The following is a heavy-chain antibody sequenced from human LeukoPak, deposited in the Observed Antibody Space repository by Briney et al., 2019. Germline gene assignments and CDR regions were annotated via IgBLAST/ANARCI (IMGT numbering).Heavy chain of an antibody. V-gene: IGHV4-59*01. J-gene: IGHJ5*02. CDR1: GGSISSYY. Sequence: PSETLSLTCTVSGGSISSYYWSWIRQPPGKGLEWIGHIYGSGSTNYNPSLKSRVTLSVDTSKNQFSLKLSSVTAADTAVYYCAREGTSGTHLNWFDPGAREPWSPSPQ. D-gene: IGHD1-1*01. CDR3: AREGTSGTHLNWFDP. CDR2: IYGSGST.